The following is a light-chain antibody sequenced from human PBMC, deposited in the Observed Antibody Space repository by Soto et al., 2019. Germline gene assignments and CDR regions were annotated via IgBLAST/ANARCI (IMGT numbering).Light chain of an antibody. CDR3: QQYESLPLT. CDR1: QNIKTY. V-gene: IGKV1-39*01. CDR2: AAS. Sequence: DIQMTQSPSSLSASVGDSVTITCRASQNIKTYLNWYQQKPGKAPKLLIYAASSLQSGVPSRFSGSGSGTDFTLTISSLQPEDFATYYCQQYESLPLTFGQGTRLE. J-gene: IGKJ5*01.